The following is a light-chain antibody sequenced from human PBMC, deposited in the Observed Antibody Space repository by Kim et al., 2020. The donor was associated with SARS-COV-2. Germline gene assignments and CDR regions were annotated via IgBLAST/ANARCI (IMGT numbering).Light chain of an antibody. CDR1: TDGMGAKGY. Sequence: GRSITFSCTGSTDGMGAKGYVSWYQHHPGEAPKLRIFDVNKRPSGLSNRFAGSRSGNTASLTISGLQFEDECDYYCASYTTSGAWVFGGGTKVTVL. J-gene: IGLJ3*02. CDR3: ASYTTSGAWV. CDR2: DVN. V-gene: IGLV2-14*03.